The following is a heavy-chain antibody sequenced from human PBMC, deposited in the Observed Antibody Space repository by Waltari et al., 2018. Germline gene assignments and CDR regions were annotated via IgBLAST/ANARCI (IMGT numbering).Heavy chain of an antibody. V-gene: IGHV1-69*01. J-gene: IGHJ6*02. Sequence: QVRLVQSGAEVKKPGSSVKVSCKALGCSFSSHSINWLRKVAGQGLEWMGGIITVFETANYAQKFQDRLTINADESTRTACMELSSLGSEDTAAYYWTTSSYGGTTTWSKCDSMAGWRQGTAVTVSS. D-gene: IGHD2-2*01. CDR2: IITVFETA. CDR3: TTSSYGGTTTWSKCDSMAG. CDR1: GCSFSSHS.